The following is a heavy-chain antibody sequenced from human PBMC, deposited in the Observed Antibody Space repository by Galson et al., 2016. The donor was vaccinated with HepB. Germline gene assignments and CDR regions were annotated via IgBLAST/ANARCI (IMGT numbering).Heavy chain of an antibody. V-gene: IGHV3-23*01. CDR1: GFTFSTYA. D-gene: IGHD2-21*02. Sequence: SLRLSCAVSGFTFSTYAMSWVRQAPGKGLEWVSGISSRGRTYYGDSVKGRSTISRDNSNDMLYLQMNSLRAEDTAVYYCAKEAYCGGDCWGYFDYWGQGVLVTVSS. J-gene: IGHJ4*02. CDR3: AKEAYCGGDCWGYFDY. CDR2: ISSRGRT.